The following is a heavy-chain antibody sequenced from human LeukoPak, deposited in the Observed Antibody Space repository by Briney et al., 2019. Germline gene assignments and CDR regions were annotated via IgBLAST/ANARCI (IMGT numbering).Heavy chain of an antibody. CDR1: GFTIDNYG. V-gene: IGHV3-20*04. J-gene: IGHJ3*02. CDR2: INWNGGST. Sequence: RPGGSLRLSCAASGFTIDNYGMSWVRQAPGKGLEWVSGINWNGGSTGYADSVKARFTISRDNANNSLYLQMNSLRAEDTALYYCARIDTYYYDSSGYYSAFDIWGQGTIVTVSS. CDR3: ARIDTYYYDSSGYYSAFDI. D-gene: IGHD3-22*01.